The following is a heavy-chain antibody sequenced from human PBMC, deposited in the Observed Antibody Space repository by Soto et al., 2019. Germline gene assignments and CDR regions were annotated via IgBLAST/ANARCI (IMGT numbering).Heavy chain of an antibody. V-gene: IGHV5-51*01. CDR2: IYPGDSDT. CDR1: GYSFTSYW. Sequence: PGESLKISCKGSGYSFTSYWIGWVRQMPGKGLEWMGIIYPGDSDTRYSPSFQGQVTISADKSISTAYLQWSSLKASDTAMYYCARHPIALVRGVRNWFDPWGQGTLVTVSS. CDR3: ARHPIALVRGVRNWFDP. D-gene: IGHD3-10*01. J-gene: IGHJ5*02.